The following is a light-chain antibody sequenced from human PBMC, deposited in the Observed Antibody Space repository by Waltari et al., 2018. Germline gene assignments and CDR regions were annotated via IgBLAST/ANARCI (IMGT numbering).Light chain of an antibody. Sequence: EIVLTQSPGTLSLSPGERATLSCRASQSVSSSYLAWYQQKPGQAPRLLIYGASSRAARIPDRFSDSGSGTDFTLTISRLEPEDFAVYYCQQYDSSPPLTFGGGTKVEIK. V-gene: IGKV3-20*01. CDR2: GAS. CDR3: QQYDSSPPLT. J-gene: IGKJ4*01. CDR1: QSVSSSY.